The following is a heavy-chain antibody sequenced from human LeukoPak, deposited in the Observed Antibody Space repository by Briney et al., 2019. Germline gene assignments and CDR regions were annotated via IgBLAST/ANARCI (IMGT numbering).Heavy chain of an antibody. V-gene: IGHV3-53*05. J-gene: IGHJ4*02. CDR2: IYSGGST. Sequence: RTGGSLRHSCAASGFTVSSNYMSWVRQAPGKGLEWVSVIYSGGSTYYADSVKGRFTISRDNSKNTLYLQMNSLRAEDTAVYYCARDGGTYYYDSSGYGREYYFDYWGQGTLVTVSS. D-gene: IGHD3-22*01. CDR3: ARDGGTYYYDSSGYGREYYFDY. CDR1: GFTVSSNY.